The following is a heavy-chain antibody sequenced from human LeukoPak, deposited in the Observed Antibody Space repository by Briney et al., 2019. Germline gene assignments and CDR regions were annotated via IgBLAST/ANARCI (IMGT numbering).Heavy chain of an antibody. V-gene: IGHV3-49*03. CDR3: SREGVLLLDPKIY. Sequence: PGGSLRLSCSATGFSFGDYGMSWYRQAPGKGLEWVGLIRSEGYGGTTEYAASVKGRFTISRDDSKSIAYLQMNSLKTEDTAVYYCSREGVLLLDPKIYWGQGTLVTVSS. CDR2: IRSEGYGGTT. CDR1: GFSFGDYG. D-gene: IGHD1-26*01. J-gene: IGHJ4*02.